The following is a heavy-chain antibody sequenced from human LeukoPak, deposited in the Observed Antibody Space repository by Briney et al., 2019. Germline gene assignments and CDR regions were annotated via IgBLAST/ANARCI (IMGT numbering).Heavy chain of an antibody. D-gene: IGHD6-13*01. V-gene: IGHV3-30*03. CDR2: ISYDGSNK. CDR1: GFTFSSYG. J-gene: IGHJ4*02. Sequence: GGSLRLSCAASGFTFSSYGIHWVRQAPGNGLEWVAVISYDGSNKYYADSVKGRFTISRDNSKNTLYLQMNSLRAEDTAVYYCAREGIAAAGNPGYYFDYWGQGTLVTVSS. CDR3: AREGIAAAGNPGYYFDY.